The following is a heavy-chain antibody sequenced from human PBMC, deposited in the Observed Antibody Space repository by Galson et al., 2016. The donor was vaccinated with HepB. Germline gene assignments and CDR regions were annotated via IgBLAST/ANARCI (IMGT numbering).Heavy chain of an antibody. CDR2: ISSSSSYI. Sequence: SLRLSCAASGFTFSSYSMNWVRQAPGKGLEWVSSISSSSSYIYYADSVKGRFTISRDNAKNSLYLQMNSLRAEDTAVYYCARTKLQLLYYFDYRGQGTLVTVSS. CDR1: GFTFSSYS. J-gene: IGHJ4*02. V-gene: IGHV3-21*01. D-gene: IGHD5-18*01. CDR3: ARTKLQLLYYFDY.